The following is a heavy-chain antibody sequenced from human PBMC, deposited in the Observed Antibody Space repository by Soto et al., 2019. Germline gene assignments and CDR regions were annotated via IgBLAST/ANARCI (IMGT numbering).Heavy chain of an antibody. CDR1: GFTFSSYW. CDR3: ASEYCSSTSCYGRDY. Sequence: GGSLRLSFAASGFTFSSYWMSWVRQAPGKGLEWVANIKQDGSEKYYVDSVKGRFTISRDNAKNSLYLQMNSLRAEDTAVYYCASEYCSSTSCYGRDYWGQGTLVTVSS. CDR2: IKQDGSEK. D-gene: IGHD2-2*01. J-gene: IGHJ4*02. V-gene: IGHV3-7*01.